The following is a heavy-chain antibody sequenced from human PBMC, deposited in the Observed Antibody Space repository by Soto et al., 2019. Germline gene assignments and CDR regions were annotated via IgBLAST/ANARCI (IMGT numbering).Heavy chain of an antibody. CDR1: GFTFSSYE. J-gene: IGHJ3*02. D-gene: IGHD2-15*01. CDR2: ISSSGSTI. CDR3: ARVSYSRAFDI. V-gene: IGHV3-48*03. Sequence: TGGSLRLSCAASGFTFSSYEMNWVRQAPGKGLEWVSYISSSGSTIYYADSVKGRFTISRDNAKNSLYLQMNSLRAEDTAVYYCARVSYSRAFDIWGQGTKVTVSS.